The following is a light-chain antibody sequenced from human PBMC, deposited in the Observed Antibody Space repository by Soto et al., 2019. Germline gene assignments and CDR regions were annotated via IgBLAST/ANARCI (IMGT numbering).Light chain of an antibody. CDR1: SSNIGGNP. V-gene: IGLV1-44*01. CDR3: AAWDDSQNGYA. J-gene: IGLJ1*01. Sequence: QSVLTQPPSASGTPGQRVTISCSGSSSNIGGNPVNWHRQLPGTAPKLLIYTNNQRPSGVPDRFSGSKSGTSASLAISGLQSEDEADYYCAAWDDSQNGYAFGTGTKVTVL. CDR2: TNN.